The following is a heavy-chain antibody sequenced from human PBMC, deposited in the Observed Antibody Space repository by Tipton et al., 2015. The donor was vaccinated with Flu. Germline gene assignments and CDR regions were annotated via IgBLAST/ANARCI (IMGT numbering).Heavy chain of an antibody. D-gene: IGHD3-22*01. J-gene: IGHJ4*02. CDR2: IGGSGNTT. CDR1: GFTFRIYA. Sequence: SLRLSCTASGFTFRIYAMNCVRQAPGKGLEWVSGIGGSGNTTYYADSVKGRFTISRDNSEDTLYLQMNSLRAEDTAVYYCAKDGASSSYFPYYFDHWGQGTLVTVSS. CDR3: AKDGASSSYFPYYFDH. V-gene: IGHV3-23*01.